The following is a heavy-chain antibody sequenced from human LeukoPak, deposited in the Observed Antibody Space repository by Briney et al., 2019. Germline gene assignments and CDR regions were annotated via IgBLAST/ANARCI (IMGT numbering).Heavy chain of an antibody. CDR2: IDPSDSYT. CDR1: GYSFTSYW. V-gene: IGHV5-10-1*01. CDR3: ARHMMGSNWSFDY. Sequence: GESLKISCKGSGYSFTSYWISWVRQMPGKGLEWMGRIDPSDSYTNYSPSFQGHVTISADKSISTAYLQWSSLKASDTAMYYCARHMMGSNWSFDYWGQGTLVTVSS. D-gene: IGHD6-13*01. J-gene: IGHJ4*02.